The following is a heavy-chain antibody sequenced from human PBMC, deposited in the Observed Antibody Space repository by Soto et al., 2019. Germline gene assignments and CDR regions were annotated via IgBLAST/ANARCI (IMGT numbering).Heavy chain of an antibody. CDR3: ARGPYGDNAFDI. CDR1: GYSFTDYY. V-gene: IGHV1-2*02. J-gene: IGHJ3*02. CDR2: IAPHRDGT. D-gene: IGHD4-17*01. Sequence: ASVKVSCKASGYSFTDYYMHWIRQAPGQGLEWMGWIAPHRDGTEFAQKFQGRITLTGDTSTSTAYMELKGLTSADTAVYFCARGPYGDNAFDIWGQWTVVTVSS.